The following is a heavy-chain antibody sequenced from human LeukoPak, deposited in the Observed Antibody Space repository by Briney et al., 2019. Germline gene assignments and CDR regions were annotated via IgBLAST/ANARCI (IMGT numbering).Heavy chain of an antibody. D-gene: IGHD4-17*01. CDR2: ISSSSSTI. CDR1: GFTFSSYS. CDR3: ARDAATVTGYYFDY. J-gene: IGHJ4*02. Sequence: PGGSLRLSCAASGFTFSSYSMNWVRQAPGKGLEWVSYISSSSSTIYYADSVKGRFTISRDNAKNSLYLQMNSLRDEDTAVYYCARDAATVTGYYFDYWGQGTLVTVSS. V-gene: IGHV3-48*02.